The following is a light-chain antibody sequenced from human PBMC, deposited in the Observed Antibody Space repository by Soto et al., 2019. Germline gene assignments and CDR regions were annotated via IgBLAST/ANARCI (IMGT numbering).Light chain of an antibody. Sequence: EIVLTQSPGTLSLSPGERATLSCRTSQSVTTSYLAWYQQKPGQAPRLLIYGTSNRATGIPDRFSGSGSATDLTLTISSLEPEDFAVYYCQQRSDWPWTLGQGTKVEI. J-gene: IGKJ1*01. CDR3: QQRSDWPWT. CDR2: GTS. CDR1: QSVTTSY. V-gene: IGKV3D-20*02.